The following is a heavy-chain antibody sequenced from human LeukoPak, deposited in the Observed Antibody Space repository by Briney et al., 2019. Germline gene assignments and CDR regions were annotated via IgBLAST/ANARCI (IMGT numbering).Heavy chain of an antibody. V-gene: IGHV3-74*01. Sequence: GGSLRLSCAASGNYWMHWVRQVPGKGLVWVSHINSDGSWTSYADSVKGRFTISKDNAKNTVYLQMNSLRAEDTAVYYCAKNLFYDSSGYYFDYWGQGTLVTVSS. CDR3: AKNLFYDSSGYYFDY. J-gene: IGHJ4*02. D-gene: IGHD3-22*01. CDR2: INSDGSWT. CDR1: GNYW.